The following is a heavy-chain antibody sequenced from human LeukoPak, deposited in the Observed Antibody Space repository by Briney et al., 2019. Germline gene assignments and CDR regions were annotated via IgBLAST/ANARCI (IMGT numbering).Heavy chain of an antibody. D-gene: IGHD6-13*01. CDR3: AKGWWYSSSWEQMGAEYFQH. CDR2: IRYDGSNK. V-gene: IGHV3-30*02. CDR1: GFTFSSYG. Sequence: GGSLRLSCAASGFTFSSYGMHWVRQAPGKGLEWVAFIRYDGSNKYYADSVKGRFTISRDNSKNTLYLQMNSLRAEDTAVYYCAKGWWYSSSWEQMGAEYFQHWGQGTLVTVSS. J-gene: IGHJ1*01.